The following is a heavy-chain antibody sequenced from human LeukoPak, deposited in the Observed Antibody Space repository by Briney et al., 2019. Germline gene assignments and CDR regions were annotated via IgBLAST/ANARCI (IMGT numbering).Heavy chain of an antibody. V-gene: IGHV3-30*03. D-gene: IGHD2-8*01. CDR1: GFTFSSYG. Sequence: GGSLRLSCAASGFTFSSYGMHWVRQAPGKGLEWVAVISYDGSNKYYADSVKGRFTISRDNSKNTLYLQMNSLRAEDTAVYYCAGGEDAGMVAFDIWGQGTMVTVSS. CDR2: ISYDGSNK. J-gene: IGHJ3*02. CDR3: AGGEDAGMVAFDI.